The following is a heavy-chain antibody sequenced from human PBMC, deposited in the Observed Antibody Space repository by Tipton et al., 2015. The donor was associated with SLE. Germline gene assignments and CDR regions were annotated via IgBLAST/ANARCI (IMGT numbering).Heavy chain of an antibody. D-gene: IGHD6-19*01. J-gene: IGHJ4*02. CDR2: IYYSGST. Sequence: TLSLTCTVSGGSLSSGGYYWSWIRQHPGKGLEWIGYIYYSGSTYYNPSLKSRVTISVDTSKNQFSLKLSSVTAADTAVYYCARDQAVAGSYYFDYWGQGTLVTVSS. CDR3: ARDQAVAGSYYFDY. V-gene: IGHV4-31*03. CDR1: GGSLSSGGYY.